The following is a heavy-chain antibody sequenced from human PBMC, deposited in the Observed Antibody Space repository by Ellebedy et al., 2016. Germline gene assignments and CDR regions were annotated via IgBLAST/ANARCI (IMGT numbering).Heavy chain of an antibody. J-gene: IGHJ6*02. Sequence: ASVKVSCXASGYTFTSYDINWVRQATGQGLEWMGWMNPNSGNTGYAQKFQGRVTMTRNTSISTAYMELSSLRAEDTAVYYCARDLGDYYDSSGPYYYGMDVWGQGTTVTVSS. V-gene: IGHV1-8*01. CDR2: MNPNSGNT. CDR1: GYTFTSYD. CDR3: ARDLGDYYDSSGPYYYGMDV. D-gene: IGHD3-22*01.